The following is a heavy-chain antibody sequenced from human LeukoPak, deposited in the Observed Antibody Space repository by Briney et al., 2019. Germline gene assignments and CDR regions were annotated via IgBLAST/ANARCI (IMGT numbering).Heavy chain of an antibody. CDR3: AREATMVRGVSDY. CDR1: GFTFSTYS. CDR2: IGACGSLT. V-gene: IGHV3-21*05. D-gene: IGHD3-10*01. Sequence: GGSLRLSCAASGFTFSTYSMNWVRQAPGKGLEWISYIGACGSLTYYADSVRGRFTVSRDNAKNSLYLQMNSLRAGDTAVYYCAREATMVRGVSDYWGQGTLVTVSS. J-gene: IGHJ4*02.